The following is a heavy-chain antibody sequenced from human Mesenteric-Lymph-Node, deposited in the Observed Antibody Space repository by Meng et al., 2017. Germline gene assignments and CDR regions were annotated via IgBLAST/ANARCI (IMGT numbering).Heavy chain of an antibody. CDR1: GYTFTGYY. Sequence: ASVKVSCKASGYTFTGYYMHWVRQAPGQGLEWMGWINPSGGSTSYAQKFQGRVTMTRDTSTSTVYMELSSLRSEDTAVYYCASGEVVVAATPFAFDIWGQGTMVTVSS. CDR2: INPSGGST. V-gene: IGHV1-46*01. CDR3: ASGEVVVAATPFAFDI. D-gene: IGHD2-15*01. J-gene: IGHJ3*02.